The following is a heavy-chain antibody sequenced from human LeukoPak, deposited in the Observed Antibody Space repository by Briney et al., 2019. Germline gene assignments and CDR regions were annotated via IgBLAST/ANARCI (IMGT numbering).Heavy chain of an antibody. J-gene: IGHJ4*02. CDR3: ASGYCSSTSCYTGRGKVLAY. Sequence: SETLSLTCAVYGGSFSGYYWSWIRQPPGKGLEWIGEINHSGSTNYNPSLKSRVTISVDTSKNQLSLKLSSVTAADTAVYYCASGYCSSTSCYTGRGKVLAYWGQGTLVTVSS. CDR2: INHSGST. V-gene: IGHV4-34*01. D-gene: IGHD2-2*02. CDR1: GGSFSGYY.